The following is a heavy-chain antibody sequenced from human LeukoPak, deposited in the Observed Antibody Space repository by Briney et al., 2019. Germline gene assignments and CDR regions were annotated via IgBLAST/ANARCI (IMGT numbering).Heavy chain of an antibody. CDR1: GGSFSGYY. V-gene: IGHV4-34*01. D-gene: IGHD5-12*01. CDR2: INDSGNT. Sequence: SETLSLTCAVYGGSFSGYYWNWIRQPPGKGLEWIGEINDSGNTNYNPSLKSRVTLSVDTTKNQFSLKLSSVTAADSAIYYCASGLGDSGYDFLVYWGQGSLVTVSS. CDR3: ASGLGDSGYDFLVY. J-gene: IGHJ4*02.